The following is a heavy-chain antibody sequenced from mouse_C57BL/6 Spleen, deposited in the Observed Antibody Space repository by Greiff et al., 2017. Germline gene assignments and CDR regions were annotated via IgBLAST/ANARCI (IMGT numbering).Heavy chain of an antibody. CDR3: ARWLLYYYGSKFAY. V-gene: IGHV1-9*01. J-gene: IGHJ3*01. CDR1: GYTFTGYW. Sequence: VQLVESGAELMKPGASVKLSCKATGYTFTGYWIEWVKQRPGHGLEWIGEILPGSGSTNYNEKFKGKATFTADTSSTTAYMQLSSLTTEDSAIYYCARWLLYYYGSKFAYWGQGTLVTVSA. CDR2: ILPGSGST. D-gene: IGHD1-1*01.